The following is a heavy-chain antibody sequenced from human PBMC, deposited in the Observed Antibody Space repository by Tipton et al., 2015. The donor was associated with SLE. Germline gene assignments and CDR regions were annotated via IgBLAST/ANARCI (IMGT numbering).Heavy chain of an antibody. CDR3: ARQGGQWLDFDY. Sequence: TLSLTCTVSGGSISSSIYYWGWIRQPPGKGLEWIGHIYYSGSTNYNPSLKSRVTISLDTSKNQFSLKLSSVTAADTAVYYCARQGGQWLDFDYWGQGTLVTVSS. CDR2: IYYSGST. V-gene: IGHV4-61*05. J-gene: IGHJ4*02. D-gene: IGHD6-19*01. CDR1: GGSISSSIYY.